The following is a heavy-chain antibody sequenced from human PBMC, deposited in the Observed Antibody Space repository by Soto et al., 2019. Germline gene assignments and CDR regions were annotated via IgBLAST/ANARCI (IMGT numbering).Heavy chain of an antibody. D-gene: IGHD2-21*02. V-gene: IGHV1-69*06. CDR1: GGTFSSYA. CDR3: AREHIVVVTASYNWFDP. J-gene: IGHJ5*02. CDR2: IIPIFGTA. Sequence: EASVKVSCKASGGTFSSYAISWVRQAPGQGLEWMGGIIPIFGTANYAQKFQGRVTITADKSTSTAYMELSSLRSEDTAVYYCAREHIVVVTASYNWFDPWGQGTLVTVS.